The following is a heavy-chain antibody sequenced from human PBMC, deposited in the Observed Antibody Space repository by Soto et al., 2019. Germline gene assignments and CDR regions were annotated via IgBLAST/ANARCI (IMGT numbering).Heavy chain of an antibody. CDR3: ARVDGGNPKGAFDI. J-gene: IGHJ3*02. CDR2: IIPIFGTA. Sequence: SVKVSWKASGGTFSSYAISWVLQAPGQGLEWMGGIIPIFGTANYAQKFQGRVTITADESTSTAYMELSSLRSEDTAVYYCARVDGGNPKGAFDIWGQGTMVTVSS. CDR1: GGTFSSYA. V-gene: IGHV1-69*13. D-gene: IGHD2-15*01.